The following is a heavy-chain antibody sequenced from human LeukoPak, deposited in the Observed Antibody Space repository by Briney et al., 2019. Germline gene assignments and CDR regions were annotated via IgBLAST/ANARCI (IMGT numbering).Heavy chain of an antibody. D-gene: IGHD5-24*01. Sequence: ASVKVSCKASGYTFTNYYMHWVRQAPGKGLEWMGIITASGGSTTYAQKFQGRVTMTRDTSTSTVYMEMSSLRSEDTAAYYCARGMGDGYTGVRGEFDCWGQGTLVTVSS. J-gene: IGHJ4*02. CDR2: ITASGGST. V-gene: IGHV1-46*01. CDR3: ARGMGDGYTGVRGEFDC. CDR1: GYTFTNYY.